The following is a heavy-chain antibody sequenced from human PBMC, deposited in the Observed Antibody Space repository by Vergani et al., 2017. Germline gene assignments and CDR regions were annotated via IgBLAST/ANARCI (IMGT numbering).Heavy chain of an antibody. CDR1: GGSISSGGYY. J-gene: IGHJ4*02. CDR3: AREAGAVVAPYDY. V-gene: IGHV3-11*04. CDR2: ISSSGSTI. D-gene: IGHD2-15*01. Sequence: QVQLQESGPGLVKPSQTLSLTCTVSGGSISSGGYYWSWIRQHPGKGLEWVSYISSSGSTIYYADSVKGRFTISRDNAKNSLYLQMNSLRAEDTAVYYCAREAGAVVAPYDYWGQGTLVTVSS.